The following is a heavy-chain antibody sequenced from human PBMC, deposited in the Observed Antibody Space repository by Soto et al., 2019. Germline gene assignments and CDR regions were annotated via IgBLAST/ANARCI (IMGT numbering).Heavy chain of an antibody. CDR2: MNPNSGNT. CDR3: ARMAVGHYDILTGYYYYGMDV. D-gene: IGHD3-9*01. J-gene: IGHJ6*02. V-gene: IGHV1-8*01. CDR1: GYTFTSYD. Sequence: GASVKVSCKASGYTFTSYDINWVRQATGQGLEWMGWMNPNSGNTGYAQKFQGRVTMTRNTSISTAYMELSSLRSEDTAVYYCARMAVGHYDILTGYYYYGMDVWGQGTTVTVSS.